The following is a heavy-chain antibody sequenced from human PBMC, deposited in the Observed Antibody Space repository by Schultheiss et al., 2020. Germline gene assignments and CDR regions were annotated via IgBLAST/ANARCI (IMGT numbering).Heavy chain of an antibody. CDR1: GGHISSYY. J-gene: IGHJ3*02. D-gene: IGHD3-16*01. V-gene: IGHV4-59*12. CDR2: IYYSGST. Sequence: SETLSLTCTVSGGHISSYYWSWIRQPPGKGLEWIGYIYYSGSTNYNPSLKRRVTISLDTSKNQFSLTLSSVTAADTAVYYCARVGGGGAFDIWGQGTMVTVSS. CDR3: ARVGGGGAFDI.